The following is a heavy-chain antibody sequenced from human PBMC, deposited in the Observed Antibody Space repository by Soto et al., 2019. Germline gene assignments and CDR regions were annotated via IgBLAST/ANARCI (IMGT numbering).Heavy chain of an antibody. CDR3: ARDPQGIAARRDFDY. V-gene: IGHV3-33*01. Sequence: QVQLVESGGGVVQPGRSLRLSCAASGFTFSSYGMHWVRQAPGKGLEWVAVIWYDGSNKYYADSVKGRFTISRDNSKNTLYPQMNSLRAEDTAVYYCARDPQGIAARRDFDYWGQGTLVTVSS. D-gene: IGHD6-6*01. J-gene: IGHJ4*02. CDR2: IWYDGSNK. CDR1: GFTFSSYG.